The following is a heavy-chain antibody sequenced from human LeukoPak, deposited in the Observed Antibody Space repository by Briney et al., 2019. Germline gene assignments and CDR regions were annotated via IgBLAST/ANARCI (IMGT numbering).Heavy chain of an antibody. V-gene: IGHV3-23*01. D-gene: IGHD6-19*01. CDR3: TKDLMTGFSSGWYFGY. CDR1: GVTFNTYA. Sequence: PGGSLRLSCAASGVTFNTYAMSWVRQAPGKGLEWVAVTCGSDDSTHYADSVKGRFTISRDNSKNSLYLQMNSMTAEDTAVYYCTKDLMTGFSSGWYFGYWGQGTLVTVSS. J-gene: IGHJ4*02. CDR2: TCGSDDST.